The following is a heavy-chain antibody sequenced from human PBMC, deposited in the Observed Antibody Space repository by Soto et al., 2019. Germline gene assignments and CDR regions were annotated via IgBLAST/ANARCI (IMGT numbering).Heavy chain of an antibody. Sequence: GASVKVSCKASGYTFTSYYIHWVRQAPGQGLEWMGRINASSGSTSYAQKLQGRVTMTTDTSTSTAYMELRSLRSDDTAVYYCAKRRGYSNGEFDYWGQGTLVTVSS. CDR3: AKRRGYSNGEFDY. J-gene: IGHJ4*02. CDR1: GYTFTSYY. CDR2: INASSGST. D-gene: IGHD5-18*01. V-gene: IGHV1-46*01.